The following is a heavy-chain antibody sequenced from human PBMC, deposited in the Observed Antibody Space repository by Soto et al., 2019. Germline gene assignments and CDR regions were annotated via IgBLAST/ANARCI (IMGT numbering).Heavy chain of an antibody. CDR3: ARDPLEWLLTTYYYYGMDV. Sequence: AGGSLRLSCAASGFNFSSYAMNWVRQSPGEGLEWVSYISSSSSTIYYADSVKGRFTISRDNAKNSLYLRMNSLRDEDTAVYYCARDPLEWLLTTYYYYGMDVWGQGTTVTVSS. J-gene: IGHJ6*02. CDR1: GFNFSSYA. V-gene: IGHV3-48*02. D-gene: IGHD3-3*01. CDR2: ISSSSSTI.